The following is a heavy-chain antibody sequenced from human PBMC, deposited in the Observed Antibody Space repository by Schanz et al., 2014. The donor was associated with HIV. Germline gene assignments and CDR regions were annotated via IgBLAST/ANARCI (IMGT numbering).Heavy chain of an antibody. J-gene: IGHJ4*02. CDR3: TKDAFRSGWFYFDS. V-gene: IGHV3-23*01. CDR2: ISASGGAT. Sequence: EVQLLESGGGLVQPGGSLRLSCAASGFTFSNYAMIWVRQAPGKGLEWVSGISASGGATYYADSVKGRFAISRDNSKNTLYLQMNSLRSDDTAVYYCTKDAFRSGWFYFDSWGQGTPVTVSS. D-gene: IGHD6-19*01. CDR1: GFTFSNYA.